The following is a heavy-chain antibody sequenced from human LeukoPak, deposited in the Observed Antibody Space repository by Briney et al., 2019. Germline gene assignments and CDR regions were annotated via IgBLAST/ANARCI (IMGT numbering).Heavy chain of an antibody. Sequence: SETLSLTCTVSGDSISGYFWSWIRQPPEKRLEWIGRIYASGTTNYNPSLQSRVTISGDTSKNQVSLKLSSVTAADTAIYYCARVKTTISYYYMDVWGKGTTVIVSS. V-gene: IGHV4-59*01. CDR3: ARVKTTISYYYMDV. J-gene: IGHJ6*03. CDR1: GDSISGYF. CDR2: IYASGTT. D-gene: IGHD3-3*01.